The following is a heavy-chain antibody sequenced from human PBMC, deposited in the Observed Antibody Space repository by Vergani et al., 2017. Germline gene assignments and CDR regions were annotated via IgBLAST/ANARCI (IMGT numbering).Heavy chain of an antibody. Sequence: QVQLQQSGPGLVKPSQTLSLTCAISGDSVSSNSAAWNWIRQSPSRGLEWLGRTYYRSKWYNDYAVSVKSRITINPDTSKNQFSLQLNSVTPEDTAVYCCGRDSEFSDYYDSSGYSGWFDPWGQGTLVTVSS. V-gene: IGHV6-1*01. CDR1: GDSVSSNSAA. D-gene: IGHD3-22*01. CDR3: GRDSEFSDYYDSSGYSGWFDP. CDR2: TYYRSKWYN. J-gene: IGHJ5*02.